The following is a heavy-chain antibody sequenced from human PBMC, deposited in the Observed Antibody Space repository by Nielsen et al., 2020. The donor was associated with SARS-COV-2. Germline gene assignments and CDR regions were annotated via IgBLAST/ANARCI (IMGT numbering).Heavy chain of an antibody. CDR3: ARDDGSSFGEGYMDV. J-gene: IGHJ6*03. CDR2: IWYDGSTK. V-gene: IGHV3-33*01. D-gene: IGHD3-3*02. CDR1: AFIFSNYA. Sequence: GESLKISCAASAFIFSNYAMHWVRQAPGKGLEWVALIWYDGSTKSYTDSVKGRITISRDNSKNTMYLEMNSLRAEDTAIYYCARDDGSSFGEGYMDVWGKGTAVTVS.